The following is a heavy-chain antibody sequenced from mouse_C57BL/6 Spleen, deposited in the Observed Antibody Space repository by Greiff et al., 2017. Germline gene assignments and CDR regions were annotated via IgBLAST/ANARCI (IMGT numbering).Heavy chain of an antibody. Sequence: QVQLQQSGPELVKPGASVKISCKASGYAFSSSWMNWVKQRPGKGLEWIGRIYPGDGDTNYNGKFKGKATLTADKSSSTAYMQLSSLTSEDSAVYCCARSYSNLFDYWGQGTTLTVSS. CDR3: ARSYSNLFDY. V-gene: IGHV1-82*01. J-gene: IGHJ2*01. D-gene: IGHD2-5*01. CDR1: GYAFSSSW. CDR2: IYPGDGDT.